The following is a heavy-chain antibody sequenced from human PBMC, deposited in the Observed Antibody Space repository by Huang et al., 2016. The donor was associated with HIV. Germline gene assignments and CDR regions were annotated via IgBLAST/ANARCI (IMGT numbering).Heavy chain of an antibody. D-gene: IGHD1-7*01. Sequence: EVQLMESGGGLVQPGGSPRLSCVAYRFTFNNYAMSWVRQAPGKGLEWGSGSSGSGANTQYADSVMGQFTLARDNTKNTLLLQMNSLRAEDTAFYYCAKDYGAGITLNYFDSWGQGTLVTVSS. CDR1: RFTFNNYA. V-gene: IGHV3-23*01. J-gene: IGHJ4*02. CDR2: SSGSGANT. CDR3: AKDYGAGITLNYFDS.